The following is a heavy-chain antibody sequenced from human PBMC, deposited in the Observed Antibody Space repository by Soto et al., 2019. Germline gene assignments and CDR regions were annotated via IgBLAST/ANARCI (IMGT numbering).Heavy chain of an antibody. Sequence: SVKVSCKASGGTFSSYAISWVRQAPGQGLEWMGGIIPIFGTANYAQKFQERVTITRDMSTSTAYMELSSLRSEDTAVYYCAADDFSSGYPLPYYYYGMEVWGQGTTVTVSS. J-gene: IGHJ6*02. D-gene: IGHD3-3*01. CDR1: GGTFSSYA. CDR2: IIPIFGTA. CDR3: AADDFSSGYPLPYYYYGMEV. V-gene: IGHV1-69*05.